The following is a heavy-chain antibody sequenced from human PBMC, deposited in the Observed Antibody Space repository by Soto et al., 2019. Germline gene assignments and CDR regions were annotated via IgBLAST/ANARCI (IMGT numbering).Heavy chain of an antibody. CDR3: ARDFFAYYGSGSYYNSNWFDP. Sequence: SETLSLTCTVSGGSISSSSYYWGWIRQPPGKGLEWIGSIYYSGSTYYNPSLKSRVTISVDTSKNQFSLKLSSVTAADTAVYYCARDFFAYYGSGSYYNSNWFDPWDQGTLVTVSS. D-gene: IGHD3-10*01. V-gene: IGHV4-39*02. J-gene: IGHJ5*02. CDR1: GGSISSSSYY. CDR2: IYYSGST.